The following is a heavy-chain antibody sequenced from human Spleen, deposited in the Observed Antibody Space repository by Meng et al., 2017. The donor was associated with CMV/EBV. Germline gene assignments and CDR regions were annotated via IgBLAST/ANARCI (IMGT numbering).Heavy chain of an antibody. CDR3: AHGGSGYDFGAGGFDS. V-gene: IGHV2-5*01. D-gene: IGHD5-12*01. CDR1: SLSTSGVG. Sequence: SLSTSGVGVGWIRQPPGKALEWLAVIYWNDDKRYRPSLKRRLTITKDTSENQVVFRLTNVAPADTGTYYCAHGGSGYDFGAGGFDSWGQGTLVTVSS. CDR2: IYWNDDK. J-gene: IGHJ4*02.